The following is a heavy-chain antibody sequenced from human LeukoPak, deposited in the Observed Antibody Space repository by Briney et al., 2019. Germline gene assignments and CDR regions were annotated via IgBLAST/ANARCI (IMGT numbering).Heavy chain of an antibody. CDR3: AKGGSTNFYYGDV. CDR1: GGSMTNLY. V-gene: IGHV4-59*01. CDR2: IYDSGST. Sequence: PSETLSHTCSVSGGSMTNLYWTWIRQPPGKGLEWIGDIYDSGSTRYNTSLESRVTISVDTSKNQFSLKLSSVTAADTAVYYCAKGGSTNFYYGDVWGQGTTVTVSS. J-gene: IGHJ6*02. D-gene: IGHD2/OR15-2a*01.